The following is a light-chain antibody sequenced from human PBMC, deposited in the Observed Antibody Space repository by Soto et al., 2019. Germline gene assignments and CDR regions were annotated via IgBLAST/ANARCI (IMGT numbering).Light chain of an antibody. CDR3: SSYAGSNNKVV. CDR2: EVN. J-gene: IGLJ2*01. CDR1: SSDVGAYNY. V-gene: IGLV2-8*01. Sequence: QSALTQPPSASGSPGQSLTISCTGTSSDVGAYNYVSWYQQHPGKAPKLMIYEVNKRPSGVPDRFSGSKSGNMASLTVSGLQAEDEADYYCSSYAGSNNKVVFGGGTKVTVL.